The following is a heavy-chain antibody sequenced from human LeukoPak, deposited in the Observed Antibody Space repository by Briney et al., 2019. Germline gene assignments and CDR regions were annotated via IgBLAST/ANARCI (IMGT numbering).Heavy chain of an antibody. CDR3: VIYIALTGTFDY. J-gene: IGHJ4*02. CDR1: GGSMNSDGDY. V-gene: IGHV4-61*08. Sequence: SETLSLTCTVSGGSMNSDGDYWSWIRQPPGKGLEYIGYIYNSDTTNYNPSLKSRVTISLDTSKNQFSPKLSSVTAADTAVYYCVIYIALTGTFDYWGQGALITVSS. CDR2: IYNSDTT. D-gene: IGHD6-19*01.